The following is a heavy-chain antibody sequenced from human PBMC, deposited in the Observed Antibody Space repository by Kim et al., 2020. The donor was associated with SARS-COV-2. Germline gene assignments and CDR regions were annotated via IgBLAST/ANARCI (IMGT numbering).Heavy chain of an antibody. CDR3: ASWGEAAAGDY. CDR2: T. J-gene: IGHJ4*02. V-gene: IGHV4-34*01. Sequence: TNYNPSLKSRVTISVDTSKNQFSLKLSSVTAADTAVYYCASWGEAAAGDYWGQGTLVTVSS. D-gene: IGHD6-13*01.